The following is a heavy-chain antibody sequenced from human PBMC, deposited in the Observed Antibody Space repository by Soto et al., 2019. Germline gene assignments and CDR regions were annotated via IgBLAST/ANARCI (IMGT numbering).Heavy chain of an antibody. V-gene: IGHV3-48*03. CDR2: ISSSGSTI. J-gene: IGHJ3*02. Sequence: SGGSLRLSCAASGFTFSSYEMNWVRQAPGKGLEWVSYISSSGSTIYYADSVKGRFTISRDNAKNSLYLQMNSLRDEDTAVYYCARPVPRHDAFDIWGQGTMVTVSS. CDR1: GFTFSSYE. D-gene: IGHD6-6*01. CDR3: ARPVPRHDAFDI.